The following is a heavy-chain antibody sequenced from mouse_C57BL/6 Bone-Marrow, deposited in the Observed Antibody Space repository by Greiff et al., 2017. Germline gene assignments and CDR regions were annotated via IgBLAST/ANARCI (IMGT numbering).Heavy chain of an antibody. CDR3: AALTDYYAMDY. J-gene: IGHJ4*01. CDR2: ISYDGSN. CDR1: GYSITSGYY. V-gene: IGHV3-6*01. Sequence: DVQLQESGPGLVKPSQSLSLTCSVTGYSITSGYYWNWIRQFPGNKLEWMGYISYDGSNNYNPSLKNRISITRDTSKNQFFLKLNSVTTEDTATYYCAALTDYYAMDYWGQGTSVTVSS. D-gene: IGHD4-1*01.